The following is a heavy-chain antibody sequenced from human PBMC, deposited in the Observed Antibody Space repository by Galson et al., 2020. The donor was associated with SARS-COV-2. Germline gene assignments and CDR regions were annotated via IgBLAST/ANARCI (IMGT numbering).Heavy chain of an antibody. CDR1: GFSFNDYY. Sequence: GGSLRLSCAASGFSFNDYYMSWIRQAPGKGLEWVSHISTSSYYTNYADSVKGRFTISKDNAKNSLYLQMNSLSAEDTAVYYCARTPRTTVNDYFDYWGQGILVTVSS. V-gene: IGHV3-11*03. J-gene: IGHJ4*02. CDR2: ISTSSYYT. CDR3: ARTPRTTVNDYFDY. D-gene: IGHD4-4*01.